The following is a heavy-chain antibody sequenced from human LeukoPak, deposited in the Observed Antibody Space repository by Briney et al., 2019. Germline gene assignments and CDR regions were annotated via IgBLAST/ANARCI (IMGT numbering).Heavy chain of an antibody. CDR2: INHSGST. J-gene: IGHJ4*02. CDR1: GGSFSGYY. V-gene: IGHV4-34*01. CDR3: ARGETRWTYYYDSSGYGLNY. D-gene: IGHD3-22*01. Sequence: SETLSLTCAVYGGSFSGYYWSWIRQPPGKGLEWIEEINHSGSTNYNPSLKSRVTISVDTSKNQFSLKLSSVTAADTAVYYCARGETRWTYYYDSSGYGLNYWGQGTLVTVSS.